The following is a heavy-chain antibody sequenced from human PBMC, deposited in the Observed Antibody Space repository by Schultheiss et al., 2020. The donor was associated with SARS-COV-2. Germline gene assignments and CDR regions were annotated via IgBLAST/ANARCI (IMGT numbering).Heavy chain of an antibody. Sequence: GGSLRLSCAASGFTFTDYYMTWVRQPPGKGLEWLSFISSTGSYANYADSVKGRFTISRDNAKNSLYLQMNSLRAEDTAVYYCASYRAYYYDRWGHGTLVTVSS. CDR2: ISSTGSYA. CDR1: GFTFTDYY. CDR3: ASYRAYYYDR. V-gene: IGHV3-11*06. D-gene: IGHD3-22*01. J-gene: IGHJ4*01.